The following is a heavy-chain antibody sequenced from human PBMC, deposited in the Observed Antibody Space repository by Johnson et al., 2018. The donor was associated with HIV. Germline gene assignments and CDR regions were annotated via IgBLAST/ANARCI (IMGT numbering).Heavy chain of an antibody. CDR1: GFTFSSYW. V-gene: IGHV3-7*01. CDR2: IKQDGSEK. D-gene: IGHD7-27*01. J-gene: IGHJ3*02. CDR3: ASDWGSRHAFDI. Sequence: VQLVESGGGVVQPGRSLRLSCAASGFTFSSYWMSWVRQAPGKGLEWVANIKQDGSEKYYVDSVKGRFTIYRDNAKNSLYLQMNSLRAEDTAVYYCASDWGSRHAFDIWGQGTMVTVSS.